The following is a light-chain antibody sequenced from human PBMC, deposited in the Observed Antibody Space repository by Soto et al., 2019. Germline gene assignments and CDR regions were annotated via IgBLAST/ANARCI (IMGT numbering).Light chain of an antibody. CDR3: MQALQMRT. J-gene: IGKJ1*01. Sequence: DIVMTQSPLSLPVTPGEPASISCRSSQSLLYSDGYNYLDWYLQKPGQSPQLLIYLGSNRAAGVPDRFSGSGSGTDFTLKISRVEAEDVGVYYCMQALQMRTFGQGTKVEI. CDR1: QSLLYSDGYNY. CDR2: LGS. V-gene: IGKV2-28*01.